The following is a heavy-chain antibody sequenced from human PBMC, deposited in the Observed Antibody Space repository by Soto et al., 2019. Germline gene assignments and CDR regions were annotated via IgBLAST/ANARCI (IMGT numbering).Heavy chain of an antibody. CDR1: GYSFTSYW. J-gene: IGHJ4*02. CDR3: ASFGVVTIGFDY. D-gene: IGHD3-3*01. V-gene: IGHV5-51*01. Sequence: PGESLKIFCKGSGYSFTSYWIGWVRQMPGKGLEWMGIIYPGDSDTRYSPSFQGRVTMTRDTSTSTVYMELSSLRSEDTAVYYCASFGVVTIGFDYWGQGTLVTVSS. CDR2: IYPGDSDT.